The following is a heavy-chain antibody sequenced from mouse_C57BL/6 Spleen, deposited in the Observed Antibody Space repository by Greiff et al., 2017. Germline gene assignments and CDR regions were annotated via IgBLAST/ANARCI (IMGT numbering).Heavy chain of an antibody. Sequence: QVQLQQPGAELVRPGTSVKLSCKASGYTFTSYWMHWVKQRPVQGLEWIGGLDPSDSYTNYTQKFKGKATLTVDTSSSTAYMQLSSLTSEDSAVYYCARNYGRGHWYIDVWGTGTTVTVSS. CDR2: LDPSDSYT. J-gene: IGHJ1*03. D-gene: IGHD1-1*01. V-gene: IGHV1-59*01. CDR3: ARNYGRGHWYIDV. CDR1: GYTFTSYW.